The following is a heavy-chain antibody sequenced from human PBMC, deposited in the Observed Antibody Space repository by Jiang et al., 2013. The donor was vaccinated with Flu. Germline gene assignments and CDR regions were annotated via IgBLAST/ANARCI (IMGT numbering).Heavy chain of an antibody. V-gene: IGHV5-51*01. CDR2: IYPGDSDT. CDR1: GYSFTSYW. Sequence: LKISCKGSGYSFTSYWIGWVCQMPGKGLEWMGIIYPGDSDTRYSPSFQGQVTISADKSISTAYLQWSSLKASDTAMYYCARLSERGRWEPGAFDIWGQGTMVTVSS. J-gene: IGHJ3*02. CDR3: ARLSERGRWEPGAFDI. D-gene: IGHD1-26*01.